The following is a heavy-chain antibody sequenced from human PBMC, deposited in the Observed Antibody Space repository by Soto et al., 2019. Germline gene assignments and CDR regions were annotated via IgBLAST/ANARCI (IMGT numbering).Heavy chain of an antibody. CDR3: ARDRVAVADTQLDY. CDR1: GFTFSSYG. V-gene: IGHV3-33*01. CDR2: IWYDGSNK. J-gene: IGHJ4*02. Sequence: GGSLRLSCAASGFTFSSYGMHWVRQAPGKGLEWVAVIWYDGSNKYYADSVKGRFTISRDSSKNTLYLQMNSLRAEDTAVYYCARDRVAVADTQLDYWGQGTLVTVSS. D-gene: IGHD6-19*01.